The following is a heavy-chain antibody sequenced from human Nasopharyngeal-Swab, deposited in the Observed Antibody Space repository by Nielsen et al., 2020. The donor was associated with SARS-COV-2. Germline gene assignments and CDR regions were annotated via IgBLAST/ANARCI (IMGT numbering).Heavy chain of an antibody. J-gene: IGHJ4*02. Sequence: GVLRLSCAASGFTFSSYEMNWVRQAPGKGLEWVSYISSSGSTRYYADSVKGRFTISRDNAKNSLYLQMNSLRAEDTAVYYCARDYCSSTSCYDYWGQGTLVTVSS. CDR3: ARDYCSSTSCYDY. D-gene: IGHD2-2*01. CDR2: ISSSGSTR. V-gene: IGHV3-48*03. CDR1: GFTFSSYE.